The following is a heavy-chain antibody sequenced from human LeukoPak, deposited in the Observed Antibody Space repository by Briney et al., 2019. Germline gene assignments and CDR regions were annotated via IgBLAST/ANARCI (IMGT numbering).Heavy chain of an antibody. CDR2: FDPEDGET. J-gene: IGHJ4*02. CDR1: GYTLTELS. Sequence: ASVKVSCKVSGYTLTELSMHWVRQAPGKGLEWMGGFDPEDGETIYAQKFQGRVTMTEDTSTDTAYMELSSLRSEDTAVYYCATDSKWDPALDYWGQGPLVTVSS. CDR3: ATDSKWDPALDY. V-gene: IGHV1-24*01. D-gene: IGHD1-26*01.